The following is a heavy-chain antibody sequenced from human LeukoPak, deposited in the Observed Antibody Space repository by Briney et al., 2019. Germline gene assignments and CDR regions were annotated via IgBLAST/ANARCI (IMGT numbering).Heavy chain of an antibody. CDR2: IYHSGST. CDR1: GGSISSGGYS. CDR3: ARVNPPYGSGRLLYFDY. D-gene: IGHD3-10*01. Sequence: TPSETLSLTCTVSGGSISSGGYSWSWIRQPPGKGLEWIGYIYHSGSTYYNPSLKSRVTISVDRSKNQFSLKLSSVTAADTAVYYCARVNPPYGSGRLLYFDYWGQGTLVTVSS. J-gene: IGHJ4*02. V-gene: IGHV4-30-2*01.